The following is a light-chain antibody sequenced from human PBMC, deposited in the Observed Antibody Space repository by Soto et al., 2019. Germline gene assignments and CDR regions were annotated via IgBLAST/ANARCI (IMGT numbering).Light chain of an antibody. J-gene: IGKJ1*01. V-gene: IGKV1-9*01. Sequence: DIQLTQSPSFLSASVGDRVTITCRASQGISTYLAWYQQKPGKAPKLLIHAAFALESGVPSRFSGSGSGTEFTLTISSLQPEDFATYYCQQLDSFSWTFGQGTKVEIK. CDR2: AAF. CDR3: QQLDSFSWT. CDR1: QGISTY.